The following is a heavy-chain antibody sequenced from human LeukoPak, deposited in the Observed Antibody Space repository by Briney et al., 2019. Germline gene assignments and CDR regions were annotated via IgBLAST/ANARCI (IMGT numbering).Heavy chain of an antibody. D-gene: IGHD4-17*01. V-gene: IGHV3-30*04. Sequence: GGSLRLSCAASGFTFSSYAMHWVRQAPGKGLEWVAVISYDGSNKYYADSVKGRFTISRDNSKNTLYLQMNSLRAEDTAVYYCARGGTYGDLDYWGQGTLVTVSS. CDR1: GFTFSSYA. J-gene: IGHJ4*02. CDR3: ARGGTYGDLDY. CDR2: ISYDGSNK.